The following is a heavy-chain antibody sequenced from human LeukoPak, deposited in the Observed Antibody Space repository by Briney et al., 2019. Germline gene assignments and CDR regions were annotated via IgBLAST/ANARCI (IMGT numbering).Heavy chain of an antibody. Sequence: PGGSLRLSCAASGFTFSSYSMNWVRQAPGKGLEWVANIKQDGSEKYYVDSVKGRFTISRDNAKNSLYLQMNSLRAEDTAVYYCARDQYYYDSSGYYYLDAFDIWGQGTMVTVSS. CDR1: GFTFSSYS. CDR2: IKQDGSEK. CDR3: ARDQYYYDSSGYYYLDAFDI. J-gene: IGHJ3*02. D-gene: IGHD3-22*01. V-gene: IGHV3-7*01.